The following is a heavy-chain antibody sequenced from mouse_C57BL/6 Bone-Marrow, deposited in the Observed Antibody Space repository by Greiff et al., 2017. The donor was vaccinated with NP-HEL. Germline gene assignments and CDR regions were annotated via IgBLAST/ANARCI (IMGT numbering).Heavy chain of an antibody. D-gene: IGHD1-1*01. CDR1: GYTFTSYG. V-gene: IGHV1-81*01. CDR3: ARGYGSRESAWFAY. Sequence: LVESGAELARPGASVKLSCKASGYTFTSYGISWVKQRTGQDLEWIGEIYPRSGNTYYNEKFKGKATLTADKSSSTAYMELRSLTSEDSAVYFCARGYGSRESAWFAYWGQGTLVTVSA. J-gene: IGHJ3*01. CDR2: IYPRSGNT.